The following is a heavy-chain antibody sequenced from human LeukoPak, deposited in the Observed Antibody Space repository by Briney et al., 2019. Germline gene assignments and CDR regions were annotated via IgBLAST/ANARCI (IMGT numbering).Heavy chain of an antibody. CDR1: GYSFTSYW. Sequence: GESLKISCQGSGYSFTSYWIGWVRQMPGKGLEWMGITYPGDSDTRYSPSFQGQVTISADKSISTAYLQWSSLKASDTAMYYCAATYCSSPRCRDAFDIWGQGTMVTVSS. CDR2: TYPGDSDT. V-gene: IGHV5-51*01. D-gene: IGHD2-2*01. CDR3: AATYCSSPRCRDAFDI. J-gene: IGHJ3*02.